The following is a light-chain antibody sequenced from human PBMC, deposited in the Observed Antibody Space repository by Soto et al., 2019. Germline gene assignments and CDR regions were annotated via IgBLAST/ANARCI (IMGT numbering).Light chain of an antibody. CDR1: QSVRSNY. Sequence: EIVLTQSPAALSLSRGERAALCSRSSQSVRSNYLAWYQQKPGQAPRLLIYGASSRATGIPDRFSGSGSGTDFTLTISRLEPEDFAVYYCQQYGNSPWTFGQGTKVDIK. J-gene: IGKJ1*01. CDR3: QQYGNSPWT. CDR2: GAS. V-gene: IGKV3-20*01.